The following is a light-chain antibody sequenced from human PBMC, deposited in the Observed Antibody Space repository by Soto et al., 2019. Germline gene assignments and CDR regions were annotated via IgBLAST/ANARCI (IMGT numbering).Light chain of an antibody. CDR3: GTWDSSLSARPWV. Sequence: QSVLTQPPSVSAAPGQKVTISCSGSSSNIGNNYVSWYQQLPGTAPKLLIYDNNKRPSGIPDRFSGSKSGTSATLGITGLQTGDEADYYCGTWDSSLSARPWVFGGGTQLTVL. J-gene: IGLJ3*02. CDR2: DNN. V-gene: IGLV1-51*01. CDR1: SSNIGNNY.